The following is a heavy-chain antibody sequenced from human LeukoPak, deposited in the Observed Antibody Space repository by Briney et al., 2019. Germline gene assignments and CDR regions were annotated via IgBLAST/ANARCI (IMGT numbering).Heavy chain of an antibody. V-gene: IGHV1-46*01. CDR1: GYTFTSYC. Sequence: ASVKVSCKASGYTFTSYCVHWVRHAPGQGLEWMGIINPSGDDTTYAQKFQGRVTITRDTSTTTVYMELSSLRSEDTAMYYCARDSAYYSFWSGYFDYWGQGTLVTVSS. CDR2: INPSGDDT. J-gene: IGHJ4*02. CDR3: ARDSAYYSFWSGYFDY. D-gene: IGHD3-3*01.